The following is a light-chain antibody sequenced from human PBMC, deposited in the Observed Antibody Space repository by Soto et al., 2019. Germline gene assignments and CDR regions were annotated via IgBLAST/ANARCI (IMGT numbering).Light chain of an antibody. Sequence: EIVMTQSPATLSVSPGERVTLSCRASQSVSGHLAWYQQKPGQAPRLIISGASTRATGIPARFSGSGSGTEFTLTISSLQSEDFAVYYCQQRSNWWTFGQGTKVDIK. V-gene: IGKV3-15*01. CDR2: GAS. CDR1: QSVSGH. J-gene: IGKJ1*01. CDR3: QQRSNWWT.